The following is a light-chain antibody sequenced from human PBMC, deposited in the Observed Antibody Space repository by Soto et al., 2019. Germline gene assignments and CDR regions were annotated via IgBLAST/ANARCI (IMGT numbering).Light chain of an antibody. J-gene: IGLJ1*01. Sequence: QSVRTQPPSVSGAPGQRVTIPCTGSSSNIGAGYDVHWYQQLPGTAPKLLIYGNSNRPSGVPDRFSGSKSGTSASLAITGLQAEDEADYYCQSYDSSLSGSYVFGTGTKLTVL. CDR2: GNS. CDR1: SSNIGAGYD. CDR3: QSYDSSLSGSYV. V-gene: IGLV1-40*01.